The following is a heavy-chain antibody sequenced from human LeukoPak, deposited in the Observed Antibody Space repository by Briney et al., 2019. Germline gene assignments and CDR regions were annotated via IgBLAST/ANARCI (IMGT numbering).Heavy chain of an antibody. J-gene: IGHJ6*03. D-gene: IGHD2-21*02. CDR1: GYTFTSYD. V-gene: IGHV1-8*01. CDR3: ARGLHIVVVTAISYNYYYMDV. Sequence: ASVKVSCKASGYTFTSYDINWVRQATGQGLEWMGWMNTNSGNTGYAQKFQGRVTMTRNTSISTAYMELSSLRSEDTAVYYCARGLHIVVVTAISYNYYYMDVWGKGTTVTVSS. CDR2: MNTNSGNT.